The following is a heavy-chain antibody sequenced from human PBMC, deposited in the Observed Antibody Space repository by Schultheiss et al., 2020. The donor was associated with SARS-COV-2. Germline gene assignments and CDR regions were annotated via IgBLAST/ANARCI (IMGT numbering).Heavy chain of an antibody. CDR1: GFTFSSYE. CDR2: ISSSGSTI. Sequence: GGSLRLSCAASGFTFSSYEMNWVRQAPGKGLEWVSYISSSGSTIYYADSVKGRFTISRDNSKNTLYLQMNSLRAEDTAVYYCAKDLVGATTFYYYYYGMDVWGQGTTVTVSS. V-gene: IGHV3-48*03. J-gene: IGHJ6*02. D-gene: IGHD1-26*01. CDR3: AKDLVGATTFYYYYYGMDV.